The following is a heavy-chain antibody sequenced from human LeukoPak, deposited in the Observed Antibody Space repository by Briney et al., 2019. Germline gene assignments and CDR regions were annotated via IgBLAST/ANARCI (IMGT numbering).Heavy chain of an antibody. CDR2: IYPGDSDV. V-gene: IGHV5-51*01. J-gene: IGHJ3*02. CDR1: GYRFTEFW. D-gene: IGHD6-13*01. Sequence: GESLKISCKASGYRFTEFWIAWVRRTPGKGLEWMGIIYPGDSDVRYSPSFQGQVTISADKSTKSAHLQWNNLKASDTGMYYCARRGGSSGAAGHDAFDIWGQGTMVTVSS. CDR3: ARRGGSSGAAGHDAFDI.